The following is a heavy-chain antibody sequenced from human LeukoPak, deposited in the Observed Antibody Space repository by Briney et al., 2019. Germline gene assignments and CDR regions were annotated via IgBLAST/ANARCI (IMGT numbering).Heavy chain of an antibody. D-gene: IGHD6-19*01. CDR1: GGSISSSNW. CDR3: TAPGGSSGWHYNFDY. V-gene: IGHV4-4*02. J-gene: IGHJ4*02. CDR2: IYHSGST. Sequence: SETLSLTCAVSGGSISSSNWWSWVRQPPGKGLEWIGEIYHSGSTNYNPSLKSRVTISVDKSKNQFSLKLSSVTAADTAVYYCTAPGGSSGWHYNFDYWGQGTLVTVSS.